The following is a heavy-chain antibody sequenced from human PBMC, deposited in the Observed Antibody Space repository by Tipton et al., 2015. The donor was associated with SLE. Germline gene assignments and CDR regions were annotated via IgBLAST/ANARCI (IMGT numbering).Heavy chain of an antibody. V-gene: IGHV3-23*01. CDR2: ISGSGGST. Sequence: GSLRLSCAASGFTFSSYAMSWVRQAPGKGLEWVSAISGSGGSTYYADSVKGRFTISRDNSKNTLYLQMNSLRAEDTAVYYCVAAGDYYYYGMDVWGQGTTVTVSS. D-gene: IGHD6-13*01. CDR1: GFTFSSYA. CDR3: VAAGDYYYYGMDV. J-gene: IGHJ6*02.